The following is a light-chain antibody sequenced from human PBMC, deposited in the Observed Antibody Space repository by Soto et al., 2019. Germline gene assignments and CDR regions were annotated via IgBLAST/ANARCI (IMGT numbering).Light chain of an antibody. CDR2: GAS. CDR1: QSVSSSY. V-gene: IGKV3-20*01. J-gene: IGKJ1*01. Sequence: EIVLTQSPGTLSLSPGERATLYCRASQSVSSSYLAWYQQKPGQAPRLLIYGASSRATGIQDRFSGSGSGTDFTLSISRLEPEDFAVYYCQQYGSSPSWTFGQGTKVDIK. CDR3: QQYGSSPSWT.